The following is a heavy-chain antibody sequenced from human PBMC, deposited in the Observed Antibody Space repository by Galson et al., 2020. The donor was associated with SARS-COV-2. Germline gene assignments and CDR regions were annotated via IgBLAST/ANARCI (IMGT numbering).Heavy chain of an antibody. Sequence: GGSLRLSCAASGFTFSSYGMHWVRQAPGKGLEWVAVISYDGSNKYYADSVKGRFTISRDNSKNTLYLQMNSLRAEDTAVYYCASELSHYYGMDVWGQGTTVTVSS. CDR3: ASELSHYYGMDV. V-gene: IGHV3-30*03. CDR1: GFTFSSYG. D-gene: IGHD3-16*02. J-gene: IGHJ6*02. CDR2: ISYDGSNK.